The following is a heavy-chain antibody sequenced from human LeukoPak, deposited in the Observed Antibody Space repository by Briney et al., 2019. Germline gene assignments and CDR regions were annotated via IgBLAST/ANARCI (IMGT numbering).Heavy chain of an antibody. Sequence: GASVKVSCKASGYTFTSYDINWARQATGQGLEWMGWMNPNSGNTGYAQKFQGRVTMTRNTSISTAYMELSSLRSEDTAVYYCAREGGSSSSNYYYGMDVWGQGTTVTVSS. V-gene: IGHV1-8*01. CDR2: MNPNSGNT. CDR3: AREGGSSSSNYYYGMDV. CDR1: GYTFTSYD. D-gene: IGHD6-6*01. J-gene: IGHJ6*02.